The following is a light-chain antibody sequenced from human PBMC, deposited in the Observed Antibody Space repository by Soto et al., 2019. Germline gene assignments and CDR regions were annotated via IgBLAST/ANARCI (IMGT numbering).Light chain of an antibody. CDR1: QILSSY. V-gene: IGKV3-15*01. Sequence: EIVMTQSPATLSVSPGERATLSCRASQILSSYLAWYQQKPGQAPRLLIYGASIRAPGIPARFSGGGSGTEFTLTITSLQSEDFAVYYCQQYENWPYTFGQGTRLEIK. CDR2: GAS. J-gene: IGKJ5*01. CDR3: QQYENWPYT.